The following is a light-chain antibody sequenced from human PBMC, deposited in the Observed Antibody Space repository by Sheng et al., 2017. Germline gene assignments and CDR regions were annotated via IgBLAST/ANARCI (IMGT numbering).Light chain of an antibody. J-gene: IGKJ2*01. CDR2: DAS. CDR1: QSVSSY. V-gene: IGKV3-11*01. Sequence: EIVLTQSPATLSLSPGERATLSCRASQSVSSYLAWYQQKPGQAPRLLIYDASNRATGIPDRFSGSGSGTDFTLSINRLEPEDFAVYYCQCQYTFGRGTKLEIK. CDR3: QCQYT.